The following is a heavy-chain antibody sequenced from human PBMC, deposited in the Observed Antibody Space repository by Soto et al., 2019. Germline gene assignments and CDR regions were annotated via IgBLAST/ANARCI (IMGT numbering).Heavy chain of an antibody. V-gene: IGHV4-30-2*06. J-gene: IGHJ5*02. CDR3: ARDNSACSCSDCYCPGWFDT. CDR1: GGSINSGAYS. CDR2: IYQSGST. D-gene: IGHD2-2*01. Sequence: QLQLRESGAGLVKPSETLSLTCTVSGGSINSGAYSWSWIRQSPGKGLEWLGFIYQSGSTYYSPSLRSRATISIDRSKNQMSLKLRSVSVADTAVYSSARDNSACSCSDCYCPGWFDTCGQGTLVTVSS.